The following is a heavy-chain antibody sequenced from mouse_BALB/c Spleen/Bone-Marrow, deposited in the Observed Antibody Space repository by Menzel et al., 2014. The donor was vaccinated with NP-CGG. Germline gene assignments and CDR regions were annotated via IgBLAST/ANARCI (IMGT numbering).Heavy chain of an antibody. CDR2: ITYDGSS. Sequence: VQLKDSGPGLVKPSQSPSLTCSVTGYSITNGYYWNWIRQFPGNKLEWMAYITYDGSSDYNPSLKNRISITRDTSKNQFFLKLNSVTTEDTSTYYCAMGHYAMDYWGQGTSVTVSS. V-gene: IGHV3-6*02. CDR3: AMGHYAMDY. CDR1: GYSITNGYY. J-gene: IGHJ4*01.